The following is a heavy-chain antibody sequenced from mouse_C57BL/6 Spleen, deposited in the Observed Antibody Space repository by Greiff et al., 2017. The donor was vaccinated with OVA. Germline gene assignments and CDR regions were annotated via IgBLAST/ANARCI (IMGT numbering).Heavy chain of an antibody. CDR2: INPGSGGT. CDR1: GYAFTNYL. J-gene: IGHJ4*01. Sequence: VQLQQSGAELVRPGTSVKVSCKAPGYAFTNYLIEWVKQRPGQGLEWIGVINPGSGGTNYNEKFKGKATLTADKCSSTAYMQLSSLTSEDSAVYFCARKEFGNAMDYWGQGTSVTVSA. V-gene: IGHV1-54*01. D-gene: IGHD3-1*01. CDR3: ARKEFGNAMDY.